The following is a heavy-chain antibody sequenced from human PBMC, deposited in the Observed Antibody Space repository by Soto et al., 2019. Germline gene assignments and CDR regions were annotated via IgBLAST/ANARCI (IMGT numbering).Heavy chain of an antibody. J-gene: IGHJ5*02. CDR2: IYYSGST. CDR3: ARHPSDFWFDP. V-gene: IGHV4-39*01. Sequence: LETLSLTCAVSGCSISSSSYFLGWIRQPPGKGLEWIGSIYYSGSTYYNPSLKSRVTVSVDTSRNQFSLKLSSVTAADTAVYYCARHPSDFWFDPWGQGTLVTVSS. CDR1: GCSISSSSYF. D-gene: IGHD2-21*02.